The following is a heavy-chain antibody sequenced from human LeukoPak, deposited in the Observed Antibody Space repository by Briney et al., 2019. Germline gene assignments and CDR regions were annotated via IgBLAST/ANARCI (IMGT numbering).Heavy chain of an antibody. CDR2: ISSSSSYI. D-gene: IGHD3-10*01. CDR3: ASTMVRGVIVDTAMVDYFDY. V-gene: IGHV3-21*01. CDR1: GFTFSSYS. Sequence: GGSLRLSCAASGFTFSSYSMNWVRQAPGKGLEWVSSISSSSSYIYYADSVKGRFTISRDNAKNSLYLQMNSLRAEDTAVYYCASTMVRGVIVDTAMVDYFDYWGRGTLVTVSS. J-gene: IGHJ4*02.